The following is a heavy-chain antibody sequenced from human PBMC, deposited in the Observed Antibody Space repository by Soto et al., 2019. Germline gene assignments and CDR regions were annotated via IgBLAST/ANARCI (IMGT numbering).Heavy chain of an antibody. J-gene: IGHJ4*02. V-gene: IGHV3-7*01. D-gene: IGHD4-17*01. CDR3: ARVLGDYGLGCSDY. CDR2: IKQDGSEK. Sequence: GGSLRLSCAASGFTFSSYWMSWVRQAPGKGLEWVANIKQDGSEKYYVDSVKGRFTISRDNAKNSLYLQMNSLRAEDTAVYYCARVLGDYGLGCSDYWGQGTLVTVSS. CDR1: GFTFSSYW.